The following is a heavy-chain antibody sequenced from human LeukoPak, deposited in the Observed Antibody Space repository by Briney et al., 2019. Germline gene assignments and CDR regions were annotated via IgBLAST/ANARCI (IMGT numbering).Heavy chain of an antibody. D-gene: IGHD6-6*01. CDR1: GFTFSDYY. CDR3: AREYGSSSGNWFDP. V-gene: IGHV3-11*04. J-gene: IGHJ5*02. Sequence: GGSLRLSCAASGFTFSDYYMSWIRQAPGKGLEWVSYISSSGSTIYYADSVKGRFTISRDNAKNSLYLQINSLRAEDTAVYYCAREYGSSSGNWFDPWGQGTLVTVSS. CDR2: ISSSGSTI.